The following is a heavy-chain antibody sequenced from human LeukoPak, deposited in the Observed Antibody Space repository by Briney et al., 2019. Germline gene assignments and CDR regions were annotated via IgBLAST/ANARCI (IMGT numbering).Heavy chain of an antibody. CDR1: TFTFSSYN. J-gene: IGHJ4*02. D-gene: IGHD3-22*01. Sequence: AGGSLRLSCAASTFTFSSYNMNWVRQAPGKGLEWVSSISSSGTYIYYRDSVKGRFTISRDNSKNTLYLQMNSLRAEDTAVYYCAKDYYDSSGYPQGSFDYWGQGTLVTVSS. CDR2: ISSSGTYI. CDR3: AKDYYDSSGYPQGSFDY. V-gene: IGHV3-21*01.